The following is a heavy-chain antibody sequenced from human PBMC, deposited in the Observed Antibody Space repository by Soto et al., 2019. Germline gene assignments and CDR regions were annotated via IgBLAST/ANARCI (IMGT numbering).Heavy chain of an antibody. D-gene: IGHD6-19*01. CDR3: ARDLGWAFDS. Sequence: VQLVESGGGSVQPGGSLRLSCAASGFTFSTFSMNWVRQAPGRGLEWISYISGGGRPISYADSVKGRFTISRDNAKNSLYLQMDSLTDEDTDVYYCARDLGWAFDSWGQGTLVTVSS. J-gene: IGHJ4*02. CDR2: ISGGGRPI. CDR1: GFTFSTFS. V-gene: IGHV3-48*02.